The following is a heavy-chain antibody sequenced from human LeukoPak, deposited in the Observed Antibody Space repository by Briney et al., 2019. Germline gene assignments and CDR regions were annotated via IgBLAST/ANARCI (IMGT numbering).Heavy chain of an antibody. Sequence: ASVKVSCKVSGYTLTELSMHWVRQAPGKGLEWMGGFDPEDGETIYAQKFQGRVTMAEDTSTDTAYMELSNLRSEDTAVYYCARGCGGDCGHFDYWGQGTLVTVSS. CDR1: GYTLTELS. D-gene: IGHD2-21*02. V-gene: IGHV1-24*01. J-gene: IGHJ4*02. CDR2: FDPEDGET. CDR3: ARGCGGDCGHFDY.